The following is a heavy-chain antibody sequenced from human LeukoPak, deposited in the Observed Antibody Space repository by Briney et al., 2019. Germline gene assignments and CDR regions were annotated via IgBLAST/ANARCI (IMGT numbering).Heavy chain of an antibody. J-gene: IGHJ6*02. CDR1: GYTFTSYD. V-gene: IGHV1-8*01. D-gene: IGHD1-26*01. CDR2: MNPNSGNT. Sequence: ASVKVSCKASGYTFTSYDINWVRQATGQELEWMGWMNPNSGNTGYAQKFQGRVTMTRNTSISTAYMELSSLRSEDTAVYYCARNFGGATSSYYYGMDVWGQGTTVTVSS. CDR3: ARNFGGATSSYYYGMDV.